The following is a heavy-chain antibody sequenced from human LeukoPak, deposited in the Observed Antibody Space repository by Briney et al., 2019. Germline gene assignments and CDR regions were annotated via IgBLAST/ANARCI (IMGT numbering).Heavy chain of an antibody. V-gene: IGHV4-39*07. D-gene: IGHD4-17*01. CDR3: ARAFFDYGGY. CDR2: IYYSGST. J-gene: IGHJ4*02. CDR1: GGSISSSSYY. Sequence: SETLSLTCTVSGGSISSSSYYWGWIRQPPGKGLEWIGSIYYSGSTYYNPSLKSRVTISVDTSKNQFSLKLSSVTAADTAVYYCARAFFDYGGYWGRGTLVTVSS.